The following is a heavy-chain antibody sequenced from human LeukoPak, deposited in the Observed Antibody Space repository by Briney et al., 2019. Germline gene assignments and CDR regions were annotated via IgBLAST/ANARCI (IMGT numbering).Heavy chain of an antibody. CDR2: ISGSGGST. Sequence: PGGSLRLSCAASGFTFSSYAMSWVRQAPGKGLEWVSAISGSGGSTYYADSVKGRFTISRDNSKNTLYLQMNSPRAEDTAVYYCAKGTGVSGSWGLFDYWGQGTLVTVSS. CDR3: AKGTGVSGSWGLFDY. CDR1: GFTFSSYA. J-gene: IGHJ4*02. V-gene: IGHV3-23*01. D-gene: IGHD1-26*01.